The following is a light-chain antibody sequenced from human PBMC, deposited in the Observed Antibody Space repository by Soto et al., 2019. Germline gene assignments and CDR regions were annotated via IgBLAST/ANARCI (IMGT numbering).Light chain of an antibody. CDR3: ATWYSSLSAVV. CDR1: SSNIGNWD. CDR2: DNN. J-gene: IGLJ2*01. V-gene: IGLV1-51*01. Sequence: QSVLTQPPSVSAAPGQKVTISCSGSSSNIGNWDVSWFQQLPGTAPKLLIYDNNKRPSGIPDRFSGSKSGTSATLGITGLQTGDEADYYCATWYSSLSAVVFGGGTKLTVL.